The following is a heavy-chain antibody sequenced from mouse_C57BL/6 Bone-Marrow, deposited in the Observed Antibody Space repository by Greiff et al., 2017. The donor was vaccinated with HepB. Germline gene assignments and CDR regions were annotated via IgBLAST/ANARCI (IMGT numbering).Heavy chain of an antibody. Sequence: DVQLQESGPGMVKPSQSLSLTCTVTGYSITSGYDWHWIRHFPGNKLEWMGYISYSGSTNYNPSLKSRISITHDTSKNHFFLKLNSVTTEDTATYYCARRGWYYAMDYWGQVTSVTVSS. CDR2: ISYSGST. CDR3: ARRGWYYAMDY. V-gene: IGHV3-1*01. CDR1: GYSITSGYD. D-gene: IGHD1-1*02. J-gene: IGHJ4*01.